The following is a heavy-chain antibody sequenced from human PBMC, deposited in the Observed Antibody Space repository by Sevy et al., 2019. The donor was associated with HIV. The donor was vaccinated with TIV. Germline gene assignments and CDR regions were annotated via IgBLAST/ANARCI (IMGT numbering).Heavy chain of an antibody. CDR3: AGDRGVPRTRGSYQYGMDV. V-gene: IGHV3-21*06. D-gene: IGHD3-16*01. CDR1: GFPFSSYD. Sequence: GGSLRLSCTASGFPFSSYDMNWVRQAPGQGLEWISSISSSSNFVYQADSVKGRFTISRDNAKNSLFLQMNSLTVEDTAVYYGAGDRGVPRTRGSYQYGMDVWGQGTTVTVSS. J-gene: IGHJ6*02. CDR2: ISSSSNFV.